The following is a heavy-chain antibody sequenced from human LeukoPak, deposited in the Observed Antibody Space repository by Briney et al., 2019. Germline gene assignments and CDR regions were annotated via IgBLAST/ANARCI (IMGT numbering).Heavy chain of an antibody. V-gene: IGHV4-59*01. Sequence: TSETLSLTCTVSGGSISSYYWSWIRQPPGKGLEWIGYIYYSGSTNYNPSLKSRVTISVDTSKNQFSLKLSSVTAADTAVYYCARGYGSGSYYPRQYYFDYWGQGTLVTVSS. CDR2: IYYSGST. CDR3: ARGYGSGSYYPRQYYFDY. D-gene: IGHD3-10*01. CDR1: GGSISSYY. J-gene: IGHJ4*02.